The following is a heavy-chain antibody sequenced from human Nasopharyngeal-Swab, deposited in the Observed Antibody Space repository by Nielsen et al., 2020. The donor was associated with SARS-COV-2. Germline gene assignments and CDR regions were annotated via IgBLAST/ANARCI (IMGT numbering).Heavy chain of an antibody. V-gene: IGHV3-23*01. CDR3: VKGTASLDF. CDR2: LNSAGTAT. CDR1: GFMLSSSG. Sequence: GESLKISCAVSGFMLSSSGMSWVRQAPGEGLEWVSGLNSAGTATYYADSVRGRFTISRDKSQNTLYLQMSSLRAEDTAVYYCVKGTASLDFWGQGTLVTVSS. J-gene: IGHJ4*02. D-gene: IGHD2-21*02.